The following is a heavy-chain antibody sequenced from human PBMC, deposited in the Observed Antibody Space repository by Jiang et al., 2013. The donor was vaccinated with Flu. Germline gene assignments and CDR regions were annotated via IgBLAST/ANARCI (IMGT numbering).Heavy chain of an antibody. V-gene: IGHV1-69*06. J-gene: IGHJ4*02. CDR3: ARDLLESTGDKYYVERYFDY. D-gene: IGHD2-8*02. Sequence: SSNTINWVRQAPGQGLEWMGGIIPFFDRTMYAQKFQGRLTITADKITNVVYMDLSSLTPEDTALYYCARDLLESTGDKYYVERYFDYWGQGSLVTVSS. CDR2: IIPFFDRT. CDR1: SSNT.